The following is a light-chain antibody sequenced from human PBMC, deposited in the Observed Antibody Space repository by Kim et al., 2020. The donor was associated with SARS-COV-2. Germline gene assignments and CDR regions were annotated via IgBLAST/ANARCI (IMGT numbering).Light chain of an antibody. CDR1: SSDVGTYNF. Sequence: QSVTISCTGTSSDVGTYNFVSWYQQHPGEAPKLMISEVTKRPSGVPDRFSGSKSGNTASLTVSGLQPEDEADYFCSSYAGNDNLVFGGGTQLTVL. CDR2: EVT. J-gene: IGLJ3*02. V-gene: IGLV2-8*01. CDR3: SSYAGNDNLV.